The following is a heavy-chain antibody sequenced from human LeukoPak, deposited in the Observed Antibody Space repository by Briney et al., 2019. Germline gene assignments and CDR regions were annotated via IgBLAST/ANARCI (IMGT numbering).Heavy chain of an antibody. CDR1: GGSISSSNW. CDR3: ARVSSGWYDAFDI. CDR2: IYHSGST. D-gene: IGHD6-19*01. J-gene: IGHJ3*02. Sequence: SGTLSLTCAVSGGSISSSNWWSWVRQPPGKGLEWIGEIYHSGSTNYNPSLRSRVTISVDRSKNQFSLKLSSVTAADTAVYYCARVSSGWYDAFDIWGQGTMVTVSS. V-gene: IGHV4-4*02.